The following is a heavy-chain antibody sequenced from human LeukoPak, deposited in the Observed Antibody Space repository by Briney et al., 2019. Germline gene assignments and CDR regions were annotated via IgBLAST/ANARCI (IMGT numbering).Heavy chain of an antibody. CDR3: ARIPGKRVVPAAFVPRWFDP. Sequence: ASVKVSCKASGYTFTSYGISWVRQAPGQGLEWMGWISAYNGNTNYAQKLQGRVTMTTDTSTSTAYMELRSLRSDDTAVYYCARIPGKRVVPAAFVPRWFDPWGQGTLVTVSS. J-gene: IGHJ5*02. V-gene: IGHV1-18*01. D-gene: IGHD2-2*01. CDR1: GYTFTSYG. CDR2: ISAYNGNT.